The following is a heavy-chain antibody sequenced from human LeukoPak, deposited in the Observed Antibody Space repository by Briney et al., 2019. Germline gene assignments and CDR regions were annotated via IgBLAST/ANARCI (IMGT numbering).Heavy chain of an antibody. V-gene: IGHV4-59*01. CDR1: GGSLSSYY. CDR2: IYYSGST. J-gene: IGHJ4*02. D-gene: IGHD6-13*01. CDR3: ARGSYSSSWYYRSPFDY. Sequence: SETLSLTCTVSGGSLSSYYWSWIRQPPGKGLEWIGYIYYSGSTNYNPSLKSRVTISVDTSKNQFSLKLSSVTAADTAVYYCARGSYSSSWYYRSPFDYWGQGTLVTVSS.